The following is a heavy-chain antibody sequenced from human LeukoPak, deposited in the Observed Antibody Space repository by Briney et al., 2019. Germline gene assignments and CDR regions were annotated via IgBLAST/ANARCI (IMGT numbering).Heavy chain of an antibody. D-gene: IGHD3-10*01. CDR1: GFTFSSYS. CDR3: ARGGPGLGPYFDY. CDR2: ISSSSGYI. Sequence: PGGSLRLSCAASGFTFSSYSMNWVRQAPGKGLEWVSSISSSSGYIYYTDSVKGRFTISRDNAKNSLYLQMNSLRAEDTAVYYCARGGPGLGPYFDYWGQGTLVSVSS. V-gene: IGHV3-21*01. J-gene: IGHJ4*02.